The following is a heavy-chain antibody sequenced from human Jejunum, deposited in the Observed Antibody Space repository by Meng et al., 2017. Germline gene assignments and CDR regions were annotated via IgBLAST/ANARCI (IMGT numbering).Heavy chain of an antibody. CDR2: MYEGGTT. V-gene: IGHV4-31*03. CDR3: ARASVGNCGGDCYSPHWFDP. J-gene: IGHJ5*02. CDR1: GGSITSGGYY. D-gene: IGHD2-21*02. Sequence: QVQLQESGPGLVQPSQTLSLTCSVSGGSITSGGYYWTWIRQHPGKGLEYLGYMYEGGTTYYSPSLKSRVNISRDAPKNQFSLKLTSVTAADTAVYYCARASVGNCGGDCYSPHWFDPWGQGTLVTVSS.